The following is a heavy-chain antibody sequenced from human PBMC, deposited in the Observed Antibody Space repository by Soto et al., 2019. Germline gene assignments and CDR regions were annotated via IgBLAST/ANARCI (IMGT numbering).Heavy chain of an antibody. V-gene: IGHV1-18*01. CDR2: ISAGSGNT. D-gene: IGHD6-19*01. Sequence: ASVKVSCKTSGYTFTNSGMRWVRQAPGQGLEWIGRISAGSGNTNYAQKLQGRVTMTTDTSTSTAYMELRSLRSDDTAMYYCARVSRVAVAGWFDPWGQGTLVTVSS. CDR1: GYTFTNSG. CDR3: ARVSRVAVAGWFDP. J-gene: IGHJ5*02.